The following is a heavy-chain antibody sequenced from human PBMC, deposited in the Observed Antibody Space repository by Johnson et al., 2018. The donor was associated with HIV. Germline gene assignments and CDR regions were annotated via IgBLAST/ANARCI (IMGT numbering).Heavy chain of an antibody. CDR3: TTGTI. CDR2: IKSKTDGGTT. Sequence: VQLVESGGGVVQPGRSLRLSCAASGFTFSNAWMSWVRQGPGKGLEWVGHIKSKTDGGTTDYAAPVKGRFTISRDYSKNTLYLQMNSLKTEDTGVYYCTTGTIWGRGTKVTVSS. V-gene: IGHV3-15*01. CDR1: GFTFSNAW. J-gene: IGHJ3*02.